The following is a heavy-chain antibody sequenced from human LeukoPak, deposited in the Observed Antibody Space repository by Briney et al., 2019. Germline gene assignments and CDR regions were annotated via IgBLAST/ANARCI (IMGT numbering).Heavy chain of an antibody. CDR3: ARGGVWRSVYYYGSGSSTPGWFDY. V-gene: IGHV4-38-2*02. CDR1: GYSISSGYY. CDR2: IYHSGST. D-gene: IGHD3-10*01. J-gene: IGHJ4*02. Sequence: PSETLSLTCTVSGYSISSGYYWGWIRQPPGKGLEWIGSIYHSGSTYYNPSLKSRVTISVDTSKNQFSLKLSSVTAADTAVYYCARGGVWRSVYYYGSGSSTPGWFDYWGQGTLVTVSS.